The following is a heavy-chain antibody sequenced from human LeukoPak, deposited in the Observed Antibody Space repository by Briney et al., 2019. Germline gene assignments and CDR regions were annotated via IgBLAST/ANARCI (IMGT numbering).Heavy chain of an antibody. J-gene: IGHJ3*01. CDR2: STRDGTNT. V-gene: IGHV3-74*01. Sequence: GGSLSLSCAASGFTMSNYWMYWVRQVPGKGLVWVSRSTRDGTNTAYADSVKGRFTVSRDNAKNTLHLEMNSLRVDDTAVYYCARDRGLPDAFDHWGQGTLITVSA. CDR3: ARDRGLPDAFDH. D-gene: IGHD2-21*02. CDR1: GFTMSNYW.